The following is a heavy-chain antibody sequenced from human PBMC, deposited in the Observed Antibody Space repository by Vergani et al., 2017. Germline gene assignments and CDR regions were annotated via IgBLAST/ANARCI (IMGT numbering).Heavy chain of an antibody. V-gene: IGHV3-30*03. CDR1: GFTSSYSG. CDR3: ATKSCGTPGCQIGYFRE. J-gene: IGHJ1*01. CDR2: ISYDGTQK. D-gene: IGHD1-1*01. Sequence: QVHLVESGGGVVQPGRSLRLSCVVSGFTSSYSGMPWVRQAPGKGVEWVAVISYDGTQKYYADSVKGRFTISRENSKSTLYLQMNSLRTEDTAVYYCATKSCGTPGCQIGYFREWGQGTLVTVSS.